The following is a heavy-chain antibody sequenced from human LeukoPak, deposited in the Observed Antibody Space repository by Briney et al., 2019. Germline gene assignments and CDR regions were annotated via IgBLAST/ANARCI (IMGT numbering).Heavy chain of an antibody. CDR2: IYTSGST. CDR1: GGSIITGNHY. D-gene: IGHD2-2*02. Sequence: SQTLSLTCTVSGGSIITGNHYWSWIRQAAGKGLEWIGRIYTSGSTNYNPSLKSRVTISVDTSKNQFSLKLSSVTAADTAVYYCASFLGYCSSTSCYTGIFDIWGQGTMVTVSS. V-gene: IGHV4-61*02. J-gene: IGHJ3*02. CDR3: ASFLGYCSSTSCYTGIFDI.